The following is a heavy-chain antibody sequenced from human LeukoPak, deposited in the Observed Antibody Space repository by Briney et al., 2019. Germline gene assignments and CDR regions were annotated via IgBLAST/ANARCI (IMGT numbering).Heavy chain of an antibody. J-gene: IGHJ3*02. Sequence: SETLSLTCAVYGGSFSGYYWSWIRQPPGKGLEWIGEINHSGSTNYNPSLKSRVTISVDTSKNQFSLKLSSVTAADTAVYYCASAMIGVPDDAFDIWGQGTMVTVSS. CDR3: ASAMIGVPDDAFDI. CDR2: INHSGST. D-gene: IGHD3-22*01. CDR1: GGSFSGYY. V-gene: IGHV4-34*01.